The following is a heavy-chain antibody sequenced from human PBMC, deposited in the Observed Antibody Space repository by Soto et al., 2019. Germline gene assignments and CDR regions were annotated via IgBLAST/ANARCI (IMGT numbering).Heavy chain of an antibody. Sequence: ASVKVSCKASGYTFTSYGISWVRQAPGQGLEWMGWISAYNGNTNYAQKLQGRVTMTTDTSTSTAYMELRSLRSDDTAVYYCARDGACRIAVDQPDYWGQGTLVTVSS. J-gene: IGHJ4*02. D-gene: IGHD6-19*01. CDR3: ARDGACRIAVDQPDY. CDR1: GYTFTSYG. CDR2: ISAYNGNT. V-gene: IGHV1-18*01.